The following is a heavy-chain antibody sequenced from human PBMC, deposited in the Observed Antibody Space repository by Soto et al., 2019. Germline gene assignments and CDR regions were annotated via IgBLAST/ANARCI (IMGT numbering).Heavy chain of an antibody. J-gene: IGHJ4*02. D-gene: IGHD6-13*01. Sequence: TLSLTCTVSGGSISSNYWTWIRQPPGKGLEWIGYVYNSGSTSYNPSLKSRVTISEDTSKSQFSLKVNSMTAADTAVYYCARYRREAVAGYTLDNWGQGILVTVSS. CDR3: ARYRREAVAGYTLDN. CDR2: VYNSGST. CDR1: GGSISSNY. V-gene: IGHV4-59*01.